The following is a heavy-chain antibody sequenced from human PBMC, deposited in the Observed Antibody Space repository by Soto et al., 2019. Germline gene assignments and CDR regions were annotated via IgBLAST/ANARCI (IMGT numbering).Heavy chain of an antibody. CDR2: IYYSGST. CDR1: GGSISESGYY. V-gene: IGHV4-39*01. Sequence: SETLSLTCTVSGGSISESGYYWGWIRQPPGKGLEWIGSIYYSGSTYDNPSLKSRVTMSVDTSKNQFSLKLSSVTAADTAVYYCARRTLYYGSGSYPLYYFDYWGQGTLVTVSS. D-gene: IGHD3-10*01. CDR3: ARRTLYYGSGSYPLYYFDY. J-gene: IGHJ4*02.